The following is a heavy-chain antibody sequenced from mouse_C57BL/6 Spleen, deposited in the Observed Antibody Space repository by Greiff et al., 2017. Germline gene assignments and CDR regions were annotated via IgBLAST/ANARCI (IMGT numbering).Heavy chain of an antibody. CDR1: GFTFSDYG. V-gene: IGHV5-17*01. J-gene: IGHJ4*01. Sequence: EVQVVESGGGLVKPGGSLKLSCAASGFTFSDYGMHWVRQAPEKGLEWVAYISSGSSTNYYADTVKGRFTISRDNAKNTLFLQMTSLRSEDTAMYYYARLGNHYAMDYWGQGTSVTVSS. CDR3: ARLGNHYAMDY. CDR2: ISSGSSTN. D-gene: IGHD2-1*01.